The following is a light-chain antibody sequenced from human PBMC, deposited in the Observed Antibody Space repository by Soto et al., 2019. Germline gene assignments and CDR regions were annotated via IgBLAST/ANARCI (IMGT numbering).Light chain of an antibody. CDR1: ETINTW. V-gene: IGKV1-5*01. J-gene: IGKJ1*01. CDR3: QQYNSYWT. CDR2: DAY. Sequence: FQMTQSPSTLSASVGDRVTITCRASETINTWLAWYQQKPGKAPKLLIYDAYSLQSGVPSRFSGSGSGTEFTLTISSLQPDDSATYYCQQYNSYWTFGPGTKVEIK.